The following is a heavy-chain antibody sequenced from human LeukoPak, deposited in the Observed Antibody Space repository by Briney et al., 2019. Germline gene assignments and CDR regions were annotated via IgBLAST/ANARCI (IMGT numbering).Heavy chain of an antibody. CDR2: IYYSGST. CDR3: AREVYDSSGYLLDY. D-gene: IGHD3-22*01. Sequence: SETLSLTCTVSGGSISSYHWSWIRQPPGKGLEWIGYIYYSGSTNYNPSLKSRVTISVDTSKNQFSLKLSSVTAADTAVYYCAREVYDSSGYLLDYWGQGTLVTVSS. CDR1: GGSISSYH. V-gene: IGHV4-59*01. J-gene: IGHJ4*02.